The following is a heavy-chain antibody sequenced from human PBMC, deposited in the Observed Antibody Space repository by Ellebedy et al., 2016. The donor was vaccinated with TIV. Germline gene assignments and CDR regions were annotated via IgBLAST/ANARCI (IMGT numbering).Heavy chain of an antibody. V-gene: IGHV1-3*01. D-gene: IGHD3-10*01. J-gene: IGHJ4*02. CDR1: GYTFTSYG. CDR3: ARDLLAVGSDY. Sequence: ASVKVSCKASGYTFTSYGISWVRQAPGQRLEWMGWINAGNGNTKYSQKFQGRVTITRDTSASTAYMELSSLRSEDTAVYYCARDLLAVGSDYWGQGTLVTVSS. CDR2: INAGNGNT.